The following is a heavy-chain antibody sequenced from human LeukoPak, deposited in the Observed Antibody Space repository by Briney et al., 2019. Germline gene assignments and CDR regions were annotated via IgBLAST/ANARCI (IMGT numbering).Heavy chain of an antibody. V-gene: IGHV4-34*01. Sequence: KLSETLSLTCAVYGGSFSGYYWSWIRQPPGKGLEWIGEINHSGSTNYNPSLKSRVTISVDTSKNQFSLKLSSVTAADTAVYYCAAQISSGYESWGQGTLVTVSS. D-gene: IGHD3-22*01. CDR2: INHSGST. CDR1: GGSFSGYY. CDR3: AAQISSGYES. J-gene: IGHJ5*02.